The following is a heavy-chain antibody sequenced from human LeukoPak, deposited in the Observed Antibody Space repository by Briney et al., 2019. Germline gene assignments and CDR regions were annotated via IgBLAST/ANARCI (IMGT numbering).Heavy chain of an antibody. CDR2: IIPIFGTA. V-gene: IGHV1-69*01. CDR3: ARDQAAAGTSWFDP. J-gene: IGHJ5*02. D-gene: IGHD6-13*01. Sequence: XYAISWVRQAXGQGLEWMGGIIPIFGTANYAQKFQGRVTITADESTSTAYMELSSLRSEDTAVYYCARDQAAAGTSWFDPWGQGTLVTVSS. CDR1: XYA.